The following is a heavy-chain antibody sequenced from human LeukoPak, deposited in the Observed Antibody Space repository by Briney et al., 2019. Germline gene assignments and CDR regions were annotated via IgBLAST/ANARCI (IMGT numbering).Heavy chain of an antibody. CDR2: ISGNGVAT. CDR1: GFVFSDYA. D-gene: IGHD6-19*01. Sequence: GGSLRLSCSASGFVFSDYAMHWARQAPGKGLEYLSGISGNGVATYYVDSVQGRFTVSRDNSKTTLYLQINSLRREDTAFYYCIKDRGSSDWDFDSWGQGTLLTVSS. CDR3: IKDRGSSDWDFDS. J-gene: IGHJ4*02. V-gene: IGHV3-64D*06.